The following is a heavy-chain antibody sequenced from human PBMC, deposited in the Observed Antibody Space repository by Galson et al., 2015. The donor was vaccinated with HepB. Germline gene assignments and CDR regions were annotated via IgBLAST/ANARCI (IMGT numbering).Heavy chain of an antibody. CDR3: ATDWSRGSYRGSYYYMDV. J-gene: IGHJ6*03. D-gene: IGHD1-26*01. V-gene: IGHV1-24*01. CDR1: GCTLTELS. CDR2: FDPEDGET. Sequence: SVKVSCKVSGCTLTELSMHWVRQAPGKGLEWMGGFDPEDGETIYAQKFQGRVTMTEDTSTDTAYMELSSLRSEDTAVYYCATDWSRGSYRGSYYYMDVWGKGTTVTVSS.